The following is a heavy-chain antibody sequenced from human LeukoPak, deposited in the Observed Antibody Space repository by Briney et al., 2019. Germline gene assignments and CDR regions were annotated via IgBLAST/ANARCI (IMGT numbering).Heavy chain of an antibody. CDR3: AKAPSNGYNPYFDY. Sequence: GGSLRLSCAASGFTFSSYSMNWVRQAPGKGLEWVSSISSSSSYIYYADSVKGRFTISRDNAKNSLYLQMNSLRAEDTAVYYCAKAPSNGYNPYFDYWGQGTLVTVSS. CDR1: GFTFSSYS. D-gene: IGHD5-24*01. CDR2: ISSSSSYI. J-gene: IGHJ4*02. V-gene: IGHV3-21*04.